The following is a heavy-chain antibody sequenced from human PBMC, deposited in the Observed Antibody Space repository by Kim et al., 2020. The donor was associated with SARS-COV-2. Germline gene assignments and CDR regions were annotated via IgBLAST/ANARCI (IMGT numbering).Heavy chain of an antibody. CDR2: GGST. CDR3: ARDWFPGV. Sequence: GGSTYYADSVKGRFTISRDNSKNTLYLQMNSLRAEDTAVYYCARDWFPGVWGQGTLVTVSS. D-gene: IGHD3-10*01. J-gene: IGHJ4*02. V-gene: IGHV3-53*01.